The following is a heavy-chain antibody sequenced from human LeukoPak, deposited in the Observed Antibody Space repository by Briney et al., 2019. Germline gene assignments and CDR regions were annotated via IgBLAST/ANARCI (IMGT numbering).Heavy chain of an antibody. CDR3: ARGHYGLDV. CDR1: GSTLKEFS. Sequence: GASVKVSCKISGSTLKEFSMHWVRQAPGKGLEWMGGFDPENVETVYPQKFQDRVSMAEDRSTDTAYMELSSLTSDDTAVYYCARGHYGLDVWGQGTTVTVSS. V-gene: IGHV1-24*01. CDR2: FDPENVET. J-gene: IGHJ6*02.